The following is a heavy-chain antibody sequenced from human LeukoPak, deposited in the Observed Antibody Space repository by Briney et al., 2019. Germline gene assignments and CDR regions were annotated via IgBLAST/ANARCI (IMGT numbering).Heavy chain of an antibody. CDR1: GYTFTGYY. CDR3: ARDVSSTSSWWFDP. J-gene: IGHJ5*02. CDR2: INPSGGST. Sequence: GASVKVSCKASGYTFTGYYMHWVRQAPEQGLEWMGIINPSGGSTSYAQKFQGRVTMTRDMSTRTDYMGLSSLRYEDTAVYYCARDVSSTSSWWFDPWGQGTLVIVSS. D-gene: IGHD2-2*01. V-gene: IGHV1-46*01.